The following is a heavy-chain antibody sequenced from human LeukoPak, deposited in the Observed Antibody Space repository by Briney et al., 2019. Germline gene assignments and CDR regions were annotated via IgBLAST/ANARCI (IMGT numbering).Heavy chain of an antibody. D-gene: IGHD1-14*01. Sequence: SGVTLTLTCAASEFTFSNYAMNWHRQAQGQGLEWVSGISGGGGSTYYAESVKGRFTISRDNSKNTLYLQMDSLRAEDTALYYCAKGSGINHYHWIDPWGQGTLVTVSS. V-gene: IGHV3-23*01. CDR3: AKGSGINHYHWIDP. CDR2: ISGGGGST. CDR1: EFTFSNYA. J-gene: IGHJ5*02.